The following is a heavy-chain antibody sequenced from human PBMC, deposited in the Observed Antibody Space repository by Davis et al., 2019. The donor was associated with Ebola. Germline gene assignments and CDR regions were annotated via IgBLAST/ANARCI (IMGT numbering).Heavy chain of an antibody. D-gene: IGHD2-15*01. CDR2: ISYSGST. Sequence: PSETLSLTCTVSGGSISRYYWSWIRQPPGKGLEWIGYISYSGSTNYNPSLKSRVTISVDRSKNQFSLKLSSVTAADTAVYYCARGSLLTVYGMDVWGQGTTVTVSS. V-gene: IGHV4-59*12. CDR3: ARGSLLTVYGMDV. CDR1: GGSISRYY. J-gene: IGHJ6*02.